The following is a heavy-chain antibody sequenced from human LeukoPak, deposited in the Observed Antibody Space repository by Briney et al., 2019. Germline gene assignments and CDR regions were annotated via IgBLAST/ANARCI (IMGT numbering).Heavy chain of an antibody. CDR1: GGSISSGGYY. D-gene: IGHD6-6*01. J-gene: IGHJ6*03. CDR3: ATGSSSSLYYYYYMDV. V-gene: IGHV4-31*03. Sequence: TPSQTLSLTCTVSGGSISSGGYYWSWIRQHPGKGLEWIGYIYYSGGTYYNPSLKSRVTISVDTSKNQFSLKLSSVTAADTAVYYCATGSSSSLYYYYYMDVWGKGTTVTVSS. CDR2: IYYSGGT.